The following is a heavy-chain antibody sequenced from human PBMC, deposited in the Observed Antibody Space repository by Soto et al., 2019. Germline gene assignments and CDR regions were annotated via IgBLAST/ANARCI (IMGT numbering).Heavy chain of an antibody. V-gene: IGHV3-23*01. CDR3: AKSCDWDFCVMDV. CDR1: GFTFIRYA. CDR2: SSGSGGRT. J-gene: IGHJ6*03. D-gene: IGHD1-7*01. Sequence: EVQLLESGGGLIQPGGYLILSCEASGFTFIRYAMSWVRKAPGTGLEWVSASSGSGGRTYYADSVKGRFTISRDDSKNTLYLQMTSLRAEDTALYYCAKSCDWDFCVMDVWGKGPTVTVSS.